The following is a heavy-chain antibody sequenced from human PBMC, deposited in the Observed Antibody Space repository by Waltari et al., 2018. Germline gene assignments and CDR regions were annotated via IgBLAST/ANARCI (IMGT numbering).Heavy chain of an antibody. D-gene: IGHD4-4*01. CDR3: ARGGTTLHGFDY. Sequence: QVQLVQSGAEVKKPGASVKVACKASGNTLTAHYRHGVGQAPGKGLEWMGWINPNSGGTNYAQKFQGRVTMTRDTSISTAYMELSRLRSDDTAVYYCARGGTTLHGFDYWGQGTLVTVSS. J-gene: IGHJ4*02. CDR2: INPNSGGT. V-gene: IGHV1-2*02. CDR1: GNTLTAHY.